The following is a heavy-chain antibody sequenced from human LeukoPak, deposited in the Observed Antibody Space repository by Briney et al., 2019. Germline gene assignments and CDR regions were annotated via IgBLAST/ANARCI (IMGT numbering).Heavy chain of an antibody. Sequence: PSETLSLTCTVSGGSISSYYWSWIRQPPGKGLEWIGYIYYSGSTNYNPSLKSRVTISVDTSKNQFSLKLSSVTAADTAVYYCARDRPYYDILTGYYRLGGDFDYWGQGTLVTVSS. J-gene: IGHJ4*02. CDR3: ARDRPYYDILTGYYRLGGDFDY. V-gene: IGHV4-59*01. CDR1: GGSISSYY. D-gene: IGHD3-9*01. CDR2: IYYSGST.